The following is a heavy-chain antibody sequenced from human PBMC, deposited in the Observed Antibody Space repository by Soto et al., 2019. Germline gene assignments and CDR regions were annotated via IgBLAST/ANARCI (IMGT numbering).Heavy chain of an antibody. V-gene: IGHV3-23*01. D-gene: IGHD4-17*01. CDR3: AKDVYPSNDYGVGRLFDY. Sequence: HPGGSLRLSCAASGFTFSSYAMSWVRQAPGKGLEWVSAISGSGGSTYYADSVKGRFTISRDNSKNTPYLQMNSLRAEDTAVYYCAKDVYPSNDYGVGRLFDYWGQGTLVTVSS. CDR1: GFTFSSYA. J-gene: IGHJ4*02. CDR2: ISGSGGST.